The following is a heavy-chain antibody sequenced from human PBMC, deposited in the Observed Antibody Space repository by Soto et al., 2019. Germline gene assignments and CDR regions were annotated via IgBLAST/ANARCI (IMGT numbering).Heavy chain of an antibody. Sequence: EVQVLESGGGLVQPGGSLRLSCVASGFTFSDYSMNWVRQAPGKGLEWVSVVSGDGNGKYYGASVRGRFTVSRDNSKNTLYLQLNRLEPEDTAVYYCAKRSSNCRGDSCYSTPANWGQGTLVTVSS. D-gene: IGHD2-15*01. CDR2: VSGDGNGK. J-gene: IGHJ4*02. CDR1: GFTFSDYS. V-gene: IGHV3-23*01. CDR3: AKRSSNCRGDSCYSTPAN.